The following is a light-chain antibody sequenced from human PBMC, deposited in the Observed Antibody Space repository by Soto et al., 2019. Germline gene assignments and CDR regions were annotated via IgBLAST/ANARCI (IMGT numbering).Light chain of an antibody. V-gene: IGKV3-20*01. CDR1: QSVSVNS. CDR2: AAS. CDR3: QQYGGSPFT. J-gene: IGKJ3*01. Sequence: EIVLTQSPGTLSLSPGERATLSCRASQSVSVNSLAWYQQKGGQAPRLLIYAASTRATGVPDRFSGTGSGTDFAVTISRLETDESAVYYCQQYGGSPFTFGPGTKVDIK.